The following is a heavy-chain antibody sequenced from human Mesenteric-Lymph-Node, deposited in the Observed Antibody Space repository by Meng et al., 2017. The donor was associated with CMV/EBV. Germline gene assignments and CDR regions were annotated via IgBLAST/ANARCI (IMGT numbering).Heavy chain of an antibody. CDR2: ISYDGSNK. CDR1: GYTFSSYA. Sequence: GGSLRLSCAASGYTFSSYAMHWVRQAPGKGLEWVAVISYDGSNKYYADSVKGRFTISRDNSKNTLYLQMNSLRAEDTAVYYCARVMAAAGTYSFQYYGMDVWGQGTTVTVSS. V-gene: IGHV3-30*04. CDR3: ARVMAAAGTYSFQYYGMDV. J-gene: IGHJ6*02. D-gene: IGHD6-13*01.